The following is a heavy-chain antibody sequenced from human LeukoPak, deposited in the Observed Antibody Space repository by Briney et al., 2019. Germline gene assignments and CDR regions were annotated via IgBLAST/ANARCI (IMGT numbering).Heavy chain of an antibody. CDR1: GFTFSSYA. Sequence: PGGSLRLSCAASGFTFSSYAMTWVRQAPGKGLEWVSLISGSGGNTYYADSVKGRFTISRDNSKNTLYLQMNSLRAEDTAVYYCAGKVAGYNNRFDFWGQGTLVTVSS. D-gene: IGHD6-19*01. CDR3: AGKVAGYNNRFDF. V-gene: IGHV3-23*01. J-gene: IGHJ5*01. CDR2: ISGSGGNT.